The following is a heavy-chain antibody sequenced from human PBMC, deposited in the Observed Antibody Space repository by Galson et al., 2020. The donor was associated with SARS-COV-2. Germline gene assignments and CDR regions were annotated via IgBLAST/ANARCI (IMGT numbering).Heavy chain of an antibody. V-gene: IGHV1-8*01. D-gene: IGHD2-2*01. J-gene: IGHJ5*02. CDR3: ARLDCSSTSCYGFDP. CDR2: MNPNSGNT. Sequence: ASVKVSCKASGYTFTSYDIKWVRQATGQGLEWMGWMNPNSGNTGYAQKFQGRVTMTRNTSISTAYMELSSLRSEDTAVYYCARLDCSSTSCYGFDPWGQGTLVTVSS. CDR1: GYTFTSYD.